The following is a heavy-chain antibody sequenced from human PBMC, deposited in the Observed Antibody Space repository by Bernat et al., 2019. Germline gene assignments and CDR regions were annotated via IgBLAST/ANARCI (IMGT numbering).Heavy chain of an antibody. V-gene: IGHV1-18*01. J-gene: IGHJ6*02. CDR1: GYTFSTYV. D-gene: IGHD2-2*01. CDR3: VAAPTSSNCRTNSCPRGQYYYGVDV. Sequence: QVQLVQSGAEVKKPGASVKVSCKASGYTFSTYVITWVRQAPGQGLEWRGWISGYNGNTKYEEKLQGRVTMTTDTSTSTAYMELRSLTSDDTAVYYCVAAPTSSNCRTNSCPRGQYYYGVDVWGQGTTVTVSS. CDR2: ISGYNGNT.